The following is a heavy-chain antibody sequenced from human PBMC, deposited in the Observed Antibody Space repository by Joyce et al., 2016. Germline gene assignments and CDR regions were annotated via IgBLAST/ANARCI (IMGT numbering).Heavy chain of an antibody. CDR3: AKSSDGGNYFDS. J-gene: IGHJ4*02. CDR2: ISGSGVSK. V-gene: IGHV3-23*01. D-gene: IGHD4-23*01. Sequence: EVQLLESGGGFVQPGGSLRLSWVVTGFTFENFAMTWVRQAPGRGREWVSSISGSGVSKYYADSVKGRFTISRDNSNKTVDLLMNSLRGDDTAVYSCAKSSDGGNYFDSWGQGVLVTVSS. CDR1: GFTFENFA.